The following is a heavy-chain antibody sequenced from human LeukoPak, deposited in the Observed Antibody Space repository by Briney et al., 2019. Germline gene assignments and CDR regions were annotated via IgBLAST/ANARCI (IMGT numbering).Heavy chain of an antibody. CDR1: GGSISSYY. CDR3: ATLIVVVPAAKGYYFDY. Sequence: PSETLSLTCTASGGSISSYYWSWIRQPAGKGLEWIGRIYTSGSTNYNPSLKSRVTMSVDTSKNQFSLKLSSVTAADTAVYYCATLIVVVPAAKGYYFDYWGQGTLVTVSS. D-gene: IGHD2-2*01. CDR2: IYTSGST. V-gene: IGHV4-4*07. J-gene: IGHJ4*02.